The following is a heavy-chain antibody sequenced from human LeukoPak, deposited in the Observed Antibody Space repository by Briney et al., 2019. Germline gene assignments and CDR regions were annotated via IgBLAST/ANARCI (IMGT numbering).Heavy chain of an antibody. Sequence: SETLSLTCTVSGGSISSYYWSWIRQPPGKGLEWIGYIYYSGSTNYNPSLKSRVTISVDTSKNQFSLKLSSVTPADTAVYYCARGDGYNFHYWDQGTLVTVSS. CDR3: ARGDGYNFHY. CDR2: IYYSGST. CDR1: GGSISSYY. J-gene: IGHJ4*02. D-gene: IGHD5-24*01. V-gene: IGHV4-59*01.